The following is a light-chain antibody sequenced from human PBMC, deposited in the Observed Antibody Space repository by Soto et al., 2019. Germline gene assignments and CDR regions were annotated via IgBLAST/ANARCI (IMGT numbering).Light chain of an antibody. Sequence: EIELTQSPGTLSLSPGERATLSCKASQSISANSLAWYQQKPGQAPRLLIYAASSRATGIPDRFSGSGSGTDFTLTISRLEPEDFAVYYCQQYGTWFGQGTKVDVK. CDR3: QQYGTW. J-gene: IGKJ1*01. CDR2: AAS. V-gene: IGKV3-20*01. CDR1: QSISANS.